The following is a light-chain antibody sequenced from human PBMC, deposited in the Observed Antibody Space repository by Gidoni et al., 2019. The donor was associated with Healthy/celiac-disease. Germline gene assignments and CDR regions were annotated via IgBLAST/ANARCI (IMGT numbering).Light chain of an antibody. CDR1: QSICSY. Sequence: DIQMTQAPSSLSAAVGDRVTITCRASQSICSYLNWYQQKPGKAPKLLIYAASSLQSGVPSRFSGSGSGTDFTLTISSLQPEDFATYYCQQCYSTPRTFGQGTKVEIK. CDR3: QQCYSTPRT. V-gene: IGKV1-39*01. J-gene: IGKJ1*01. CDR2: AAS.